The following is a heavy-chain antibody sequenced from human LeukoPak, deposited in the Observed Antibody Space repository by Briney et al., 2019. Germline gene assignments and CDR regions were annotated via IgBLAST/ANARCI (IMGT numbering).Heavy chain of an antibody. CDR1: GGSFSGYY. J-gene: IGHJ3*02. Sequence: SETLSLTCAVYGGSFSGYYWSWIRQPPGKGLEWIGEINHSGSTNHNPSLKSRVTISVDTSKNQFSLKLSSVTAADTAVYYCARYDTYYYDSSGYYYSAFDIWGQGTMVTVSS. CDR3: ARYDTYYYDSSGYYYSAFDI. V-gene: IGHV4-34*01. D-gene: IGHD3-22*01. CDR2: INHSGST.